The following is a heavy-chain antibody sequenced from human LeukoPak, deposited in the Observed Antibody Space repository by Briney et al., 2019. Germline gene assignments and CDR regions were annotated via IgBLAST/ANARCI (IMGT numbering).Heavy chain of an antibody. CDR2: ISGSGGST. CDR1: GFTFSSYA. Sequence: PGVSLRLSCAASGFTFSSYAMSWVRQAPGKGLEWVSAISGSGGSTYYADSVRGRFTVSRDNSRNTLALQMNSLRAEDTAVYYCAGSPTVDAAFDIWGQGTMVTVSS. J-gene: IGHJ3*02. D-gene: IGHD4-23*01. V-gene: IGHV3-23*01. CDR3: AGSPTVDAAFDI.